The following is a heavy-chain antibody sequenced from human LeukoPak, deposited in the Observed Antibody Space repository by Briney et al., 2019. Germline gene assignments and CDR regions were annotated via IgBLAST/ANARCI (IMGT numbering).Heavy chain of an antibody. CDR3: ARDVTNCSSTSCYLVNNWFDP. V-gene: IGHV1-69*04. CDR1: GGTFSSYA. D-gene: IGHD2-2*01. CDR2: IIPIFGIA. J-gene: IGHJ5*02. Sequence: SVKVSCKASGGTFSSYAISWVRQAPGQGLEWMGRIIPIFGIANYAQKFQGRVTITADKSTSTAYMELSGLRSEDTAVYYCARDVTNCSSTSCYLVNNWFDPWGQGTLVTVSS.